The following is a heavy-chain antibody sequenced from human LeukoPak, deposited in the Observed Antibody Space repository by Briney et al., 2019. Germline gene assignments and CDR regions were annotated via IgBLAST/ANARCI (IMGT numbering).Heavy chain of an antibody. Sequence: GRSLRLSCAASGLTFSSYGMHWVRQAPGKGLEWVAVIWYDGSNKFYADSVKGRFTISRDNSKNTLYLQMSSLRAEDTAVYYCARGWGYDHFDYWGQGTLVSVSS. J-gene: IGHJ4*02. CDR1: GLTFSSYG. D-gene: IGHD2-2*01. CDR2: IWYDGSNK. V-gene: IGHV3-33*01. CDR3: ARGWGYDHFDY.